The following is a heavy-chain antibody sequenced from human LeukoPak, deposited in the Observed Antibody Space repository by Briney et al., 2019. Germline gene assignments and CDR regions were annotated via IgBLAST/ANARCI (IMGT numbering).Heavy chain of an antibody. CDR2: IIPILGIA. Sequence: ASVKVSCKASGGTFSSYAISWMRQAPGQGLEWMGRIIPILGIANYAQKFQGRVTITADKSTSTAYMELSSLRSEDTAVYYCARESWYCYHRSGYPYFDYWGQGTLVTVSS. V-gene: IGHV1-69*04. J-gene: IGHJ4*02. CDR3: ARESWYCYHRSGYPYFDY. CDR1: GGTFSSYA. D-gene: IGHD3-22*01.